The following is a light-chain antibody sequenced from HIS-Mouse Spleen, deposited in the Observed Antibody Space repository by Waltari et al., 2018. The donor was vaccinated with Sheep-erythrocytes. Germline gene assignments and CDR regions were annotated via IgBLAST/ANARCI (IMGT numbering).Light chain of an antibody. CDR1: SSNIGNNS. CDR2: DNN. Sequence: QSVLTQPPSVSAAPGQKVTISCPGSSSNIGNNSVSWYQQLPGTAPKLLIYDNNKRPSGIPDRFSGSKSGTSATLGITGLQTGDEADYYCGTWDSSLSAGVFGGGTKLTV. J-gene: IGLJ3*02. CDR3: GTWDSSLSAGV. V-gene: IGLV1-51*01.